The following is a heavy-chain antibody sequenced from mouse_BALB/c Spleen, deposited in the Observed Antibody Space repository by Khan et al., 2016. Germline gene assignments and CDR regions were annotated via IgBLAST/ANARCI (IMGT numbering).Heavy chain of an antibody. V-gene: IGHV3-2*02. Sequence: EVQLQEPGPGLVKPSQSLSLTCTVTGYSITSDYAWNWIRQFPGNKLEWMGYISYSGSTSYNPTLKSRIPITRDTSKNQFFLQLNSGTTEDTATYYCARSGTTVVATRYFDVWCAGTTVTVSS. CDR1: GYSITSDYA. CDR3: ARSGTTVVATRYFDV. J-gene: IGHJ1*01. CDR2: ISYSGST. D-gene: IGHD1-1*01.